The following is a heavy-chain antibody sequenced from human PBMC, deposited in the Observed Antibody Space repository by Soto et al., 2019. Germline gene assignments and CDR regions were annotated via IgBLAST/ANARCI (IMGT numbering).Heavy chain of an antibody. J-gene: IGHJ4*02. CDR1: GFTFSGST. Sequence: VQLVESGGGLVQPGGSLKLSCAASGFTFSGSTMHWVRQASGKGLEWVGRIRSKSNSYATAYAVSVEGRFTISRDDAKNTAYLQMDSLKTEDTAVYYCTSPGDYTAGGYWGQGTLVTVSS. CDR2: IRSKSNSYAT. CDR3: TSPGDYTAGGY. D-gene: IGHD4-17*01. V-gene: IGHV3-73*02.